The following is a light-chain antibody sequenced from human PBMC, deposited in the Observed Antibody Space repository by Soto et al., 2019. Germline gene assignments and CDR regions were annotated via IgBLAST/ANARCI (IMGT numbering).Light chain of an antibody. Sequence: EIVLTQSPGTLSLSPWERATLTCRASQSVSSSYLAWYQQKPGQAPRLLIYGASSRATGIPDRFSGSGSGTDFTLTISRLEPEDFAVYYCHQYGSSPGTFGQGTKLEIK. V-gene: IGKV3-20*01. CDR2: GAS. J-gene: IGKJ1*01. CDR3: HQYGSSPGT. CDR1: QSVSSSY.